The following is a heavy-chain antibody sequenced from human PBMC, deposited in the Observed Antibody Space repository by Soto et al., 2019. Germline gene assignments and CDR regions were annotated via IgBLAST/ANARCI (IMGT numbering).Heavy chain of an antibody. V-gene: IGHV3-23*01. D-gene: IGHD3-9*01. CDR3: ARGLRDYDILTGYSYYYYYGMDV. Sequence: GGSMRLSCAASGFTFSSYGVTWARQAPGKGPEWVSSIIPTGSGTYYADSVKGRFTISRDNSKNTLYLQMNSLRAEDTAVYYCARGLRDYDILTGYSYYYYYGMDVWGQGTTVTVSS. CDR1: GFTFSSYG. J-gene: IGHJ6*02. CDR2: IIPTGSGT.